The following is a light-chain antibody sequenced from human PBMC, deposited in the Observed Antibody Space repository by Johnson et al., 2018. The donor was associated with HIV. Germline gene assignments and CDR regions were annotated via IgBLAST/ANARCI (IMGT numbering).Light chain of an antibody. CDR2: DNN. CDR3: GTWDSSLSAGL. CDR1: SYNIGNNY. Sequence: QSVLTQPPSVSAAPGQKVTISCSGSSYNIGNNYVSWYQQLPGTAPKLLIYDNNKRPSGIPDRFSGSKSGTSATLGITGLQTGAEADYYCGTWDSSLSAGLFGTGTKVTVL. V-gene: IGLV1-51*01. J-gene: IGLJ1*01.